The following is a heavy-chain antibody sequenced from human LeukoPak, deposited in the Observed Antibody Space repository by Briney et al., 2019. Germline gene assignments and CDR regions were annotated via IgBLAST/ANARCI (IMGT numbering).Heavy chain of an antibody. CDR1: GFTFSNYW. CDR3: AKDLTYYYGLGSSTNAFDI. CDR2: IDSVGNRI. J-gene: IGHJ3*02. V-gene: IGHV3-74*01. Sequence: PGGSLRLSCAGSGFTFSNYWIHWVRQVPGKGLLWVSRIDSVGNRIVYADSVKGRFTISRDNAKNTLYLQMNSLRAEDTALYYCAKDLTYYYGLGSSTNAFDIWGQGTMVTVSS. D-gene: IGHD3-10*01.